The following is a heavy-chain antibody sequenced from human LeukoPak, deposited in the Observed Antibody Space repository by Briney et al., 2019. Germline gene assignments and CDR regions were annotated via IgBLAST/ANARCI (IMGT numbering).Heavy chain of an antibody. D-gene: IGHD3-10*01. J-gene: IGHJ6*03. CDR2: ISSSSSYI. CDR3: ARDSNLWFGDSQAGSPWGLYYYYYMDD. Sequence: GGSLRLSCAASGFTFSSYSMNWVRQAPGKGLEWVSSISSSSSYIYYADSVRGRFTISRDNAKNSLYLQMNSLRAEDTAVYYCARDSNLWFGDSQAGSPWGLYYYYYMDDWGKGTTVTVSS. CDR1: GFTFSSYS. V-gene: IGHV3-21*01.